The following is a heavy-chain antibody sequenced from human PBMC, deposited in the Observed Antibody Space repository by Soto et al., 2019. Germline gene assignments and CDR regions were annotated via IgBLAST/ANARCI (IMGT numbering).Heavy chain of an antibody. CDR3: AKYQRHSHGWLTPDAFNI. Sequence: GGSLRLSCITSGFTFYNYAMTWVRQAPGRGPEWVSGISGSGDTTNYADSVKGRFTISRDNSKNTLYLQMNSLRAEDTALYYCAKYQRHSHGWLTPDAFNIWGQGTMVTVSS. CDR1: GFTFYNYA. J-gene: IGHJ3*02. D-gene: IGHD6-19*01. V-gene: IGHV3-23*01. CDR2: ISGSGDTT.